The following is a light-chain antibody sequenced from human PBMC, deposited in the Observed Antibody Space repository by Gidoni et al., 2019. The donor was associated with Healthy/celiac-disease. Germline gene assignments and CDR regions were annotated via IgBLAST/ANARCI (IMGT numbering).Light chain of an antibody. CDR3: QQRSNWLT. V-gene: IGKV3-11*01. Sequence: DIVLNQSPAPLSLSPGERATLSCRAHQSVSSYLACYQQKPGQAPRLLIYDASYRATGIPARFSGSGSVTDFTLTSSILEPEDVAVYYCQQRSNWLTFXGXTKVEIK. J-gene: IGKJ4*01. CDR1: QSVSSY. CDR2: DAS.